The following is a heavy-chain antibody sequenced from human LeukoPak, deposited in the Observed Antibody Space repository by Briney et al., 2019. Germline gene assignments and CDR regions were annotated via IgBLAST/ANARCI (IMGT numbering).Heavy chain of an antibody. CDR2: INSDGSST. J-gene: IGHJ4*02. CDR1: GFTFSSYW. CDR3: ARATDFLYSGSYFAY. V-gene: IGHV3-74*01. Sequence: GGSLRLSCAASGFTFSSYWMHWVRQAPGKGLVWVSRINSDGSSTSYADSVKGRFTISRDNAKNTLYLQMNSLRAEDTAVYYCARATDFLYSGSYFAYWGQGTLVTVSS. D-gene: IGHD1-26*01.